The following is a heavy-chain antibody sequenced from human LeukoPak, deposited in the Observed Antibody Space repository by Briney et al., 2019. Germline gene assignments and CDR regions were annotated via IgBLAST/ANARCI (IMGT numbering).Heavy chain of an antibody. CDR1: GDSVSSDSAT. D-gene: IGHD1-26*01. Sequence: SQTLSLTCAISGDSVSSDSATWNWIRQSPSRGLEWLGRTYYKSKWYNDYAVSVKSRITINSDTSKNQFSLQLNSVTPEDTAVYYCARVSSPWSPRDAFDIWGQGTMVTVSS. CDR3: ARVSSPWSPRDAFDI. CDR2: TYYKSKWYN. J-gene: IGHJ3*02. V-gene: IGHV6-1*01.